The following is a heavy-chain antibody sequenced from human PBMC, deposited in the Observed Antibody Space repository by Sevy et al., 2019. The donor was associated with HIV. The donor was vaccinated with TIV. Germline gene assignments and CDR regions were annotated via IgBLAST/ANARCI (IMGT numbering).Heavy chain of an antibody. CDR2: IKSKIDGGTT. J-gene: IGHJ6*02. CDR1: GFTFSDVW. CDR3: TAEVRDGDEDVGGSERREYYYGMDF. Sequence: GGSLRLSCAASGFTFSDVWMSWVRQAPGKGLEWVGHIKSKIDGGTTDYAGPVKVSFTVSRDDAKNMLDLQMNSLKTEENSVYQRTAEVRDGDEDVGGSERREYYYGMDFWGQGTTVTVSS. V-gene: IGHV3-15*01. D-gene: IGHD3-16*01.